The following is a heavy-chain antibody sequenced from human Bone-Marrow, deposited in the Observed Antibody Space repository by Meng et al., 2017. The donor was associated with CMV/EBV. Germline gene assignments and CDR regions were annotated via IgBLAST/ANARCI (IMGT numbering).Heavy chain of an antibody. CDR3: ARAPGDY. J-gene: IGHJ4*02. CDR1: GFTFSSYD. Sequence: GESLKISCAASGFTFSSYDMHWVRQATGKGLEWVSAIGTAGDTYYPGSVKGRFTISRENAKNSLYLQMNSLRAGDTAVYYCARAPGDYWGQGTLVTVSS. CDR2: IGTAGDT. V-gene: IGHV3-13*01.